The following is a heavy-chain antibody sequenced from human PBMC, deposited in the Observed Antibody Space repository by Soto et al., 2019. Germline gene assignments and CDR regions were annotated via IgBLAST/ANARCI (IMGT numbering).Heavy chain of an antibody. J-gene: IGHJ4*02. CDR3: AGDPGFRSDY. CDR1: GYTFTSYG. Sequence: QVQLVQSGAEVKKPGASVKVSCKASGYTFTSYGISWVRQAPGQGLDWMGWISAYNGNTNYPQKLQGRVTTTTDTSTSTAYLKLRSLSSDDTAVYYCAGDPGFRSDYWGQGTLVTVSS. V-gene: IGHV1-18*01. CDR2: ISAYNGNT. D-gene: IGHD3-9*01.